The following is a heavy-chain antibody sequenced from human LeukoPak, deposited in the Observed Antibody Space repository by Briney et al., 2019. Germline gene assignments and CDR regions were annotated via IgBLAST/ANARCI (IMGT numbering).Heavy chain of an antibody. Sequence: ASVKVSCKASGGTFSSYAISWVRQAPGQGLEWMGGIIPIFGTANYAQKLQGRVTMTTDTSTSTAYMELRSLRSDDTAVYYCARPMNPVEPPHDAFDIWGQGTMVTVSS. J-gene: IGHJ3*02. CDR1: GGTFSSYA. V-gene: IGHV1-69*05. CDR3: ARPMNPVEPPHDAFDI. CDR2: IIPIFGTA. D-gene: IGHD1-14*01.